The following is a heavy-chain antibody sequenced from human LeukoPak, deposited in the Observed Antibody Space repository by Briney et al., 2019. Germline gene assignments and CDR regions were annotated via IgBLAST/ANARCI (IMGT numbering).Heavy chain of an antibody. Sequence: PSQTLSLTCTVSGVSISSGGYYWSWIRHPPGKGLEWGGYIYHSGSTYYNPSLKSRVTISVDRSKNHFSLKLSSVTAADTAVYYSARAGSLNWFDPWGQGTLVTVSS. V-gene: IGHV4-30-2*01. D-gene: IGHD6-25*01. CDR3: ARAGSLNWFDP. CDR2: IYHSGST. CDR1: GVSISSGGYY. J-gene: IGHJ5*02.